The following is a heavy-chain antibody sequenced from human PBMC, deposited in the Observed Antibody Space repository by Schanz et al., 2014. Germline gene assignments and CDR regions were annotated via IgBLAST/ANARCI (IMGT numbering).Heavy chain of an antibody. CDR3: AKVRYSSGWRGDYFDE. J-gene: IGHJ4*02. D-gene: IGHD6-25*01. Sequence: EVQLVESGGGLVQPGKSLRLSCAASGFTFDKYAMHWVRQAPGKGLEWVSAISGSGGSTYYADSVKGRFTISRDNSKNTVYLQMNSLRAEDTAVYYCAKVRYSSGWRGDYFDEWGQGTLVTVAS. CDR2: ISGSGGST. CDR1: GFTFDKYA. V-gene: IGHV3-23*04.